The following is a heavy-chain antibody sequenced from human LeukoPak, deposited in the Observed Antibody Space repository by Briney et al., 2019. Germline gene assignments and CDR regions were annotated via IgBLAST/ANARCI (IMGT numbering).Heavy chain of an antibody. CDR2: IYHSGST. J-gene: IGHJ5*02. CDR1: GGSISSGGYS. V-gene: IGHV4-30-2*01. Sequence: SQTLSLTCAVSGGSISSGGYSWSWIRQPPGKGLEWIGYIYHSGSTYYNPSLKSRVTISVDRSKNQFSLKLSSVTAADTAVYYCARASYGGNSDQPLDPWGQGTLVTVSS. D-gene: IGHD4-23*01. CDR3: ARASYGGNSDQPLDP.